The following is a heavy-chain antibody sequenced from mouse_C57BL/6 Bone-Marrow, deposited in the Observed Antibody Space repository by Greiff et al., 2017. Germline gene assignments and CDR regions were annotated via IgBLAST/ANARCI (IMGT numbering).Heavy chain of an antibody. V-gene: IGHV14-2*01. CDR3: ARNYGSSPFDY. D-gene: IGHD1-1*01. CDR1: GFNIKDYY. CDR2: IDPEDGET. J-gene: IGHJ2*01. Sequence: EVQGVESGAELVKPGASVKLSCTASGFNIKDYYMHWVKQRTEQGLEWIGRIDPEDGETKYAPKFQGKATITADTSSNAAYLQLSSLTSEDTAVYYCARNYGSSPFDYWGQGTTLTVSS.